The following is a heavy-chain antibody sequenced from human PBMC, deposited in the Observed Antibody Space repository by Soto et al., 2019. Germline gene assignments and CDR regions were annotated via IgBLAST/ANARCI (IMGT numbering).Heavy chain of an antibody. CDR1: GYSISIGYY. J-gene: IGHJ5*02. CDR2: IYHSGST. Sequence: SETLSLTCAVSGYSISIGYYCGWIRQPPGKGLEWIGSIYHSGSTYYNPSLRSRVTISVDTSKNQFSLKLSSVTAADTAVYYCARPKIPAAIPSFFDPWGQGTLVTVS. CDR3: ARPKIPAAIPSFFDP. V-gene: IGHV4-38-2*01. D-gene: IGHD2-2*02.